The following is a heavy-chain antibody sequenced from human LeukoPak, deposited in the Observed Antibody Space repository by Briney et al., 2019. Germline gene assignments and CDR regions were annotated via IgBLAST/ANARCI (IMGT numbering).Heavy chain of an antibody. CDR2: INHSGSA. V-gene: IGHV4-34*01. CDR3: ARVDYGVFDY. D-gene: IGHD3-16*01. CDR1: DGSFRGYY. Sequence: SETLSLTCAVYDGSFRGYYWSWIRQPPGKGLEWIGEINHSGSASSNPSLKSRLTISIDTSKNQFSLKLSSVTAADTAVYYCARVDYGVFDYWGQGTLVTVSS. J-gene: IGHJ4*02.